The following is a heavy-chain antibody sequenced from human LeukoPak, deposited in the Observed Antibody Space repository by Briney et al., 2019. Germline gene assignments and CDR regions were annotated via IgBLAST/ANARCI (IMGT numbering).Heavy chain of an antibody. CDR3: ARGWRYYGSGSYCWFDP. CDR2: ISYSGNT. V-gene: IGHV4-59*01. J-gene: IGHJ5*02. D-gene: IGHD3-10*01. Sequence: SETLSLTCTVSGGSISTYYWSWIRQPPGKGLEWIGYISYSGNTNYNPSLKSRVTMSVDTSKNQFSLKLSSVTAADTAVYYCARGWRYYGSGSYCWFDPWGQGTLVTVSS. CDR1: GGSISTYY.